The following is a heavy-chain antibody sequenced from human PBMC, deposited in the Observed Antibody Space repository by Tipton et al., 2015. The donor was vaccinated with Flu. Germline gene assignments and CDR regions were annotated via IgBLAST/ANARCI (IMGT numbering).Heavy chain of an antibody. V-gene: IGHV4-38-2*01. CDR2: IHRGGSP. J-gene: IGHJ4*02. Sequence: TLSLTCSVSGDFLGSNYFWGWIRQPPGKGLEWIGNIHRGGSPYYNPSLRSRVTISVDMAKNQFSQRLSSVTAADTAVYYCARTTYYYGSGSSDYWGQGTLVTVSS. CDR3: ARTTYYYGSGSSDY. CDR1: GDFLGSNYF. D-gene: IGHD3-10*01.